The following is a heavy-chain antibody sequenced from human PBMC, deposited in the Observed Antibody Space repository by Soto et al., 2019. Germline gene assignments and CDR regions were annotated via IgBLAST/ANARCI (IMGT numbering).Heavy chain of an antibody. CDR1: GFTFSSYA. CDR3: ARDRCTNGVCYAPSDY. J-gene: IGHJ4*02. CDR2: ISSNGRST. V-gene: IGHV3-64*01. D-gene: IGHD2-8*01. Sequence: GGSLRLSCAASGFTFSSYAMHWVRQAPGKGLEYVSAISSNGRSTYYANSVKGRFTISRDNSKNTLYLQMDSLRAEDMAVYYCARDRCTNGVCYAPSDYWGQGTLVTVSS.